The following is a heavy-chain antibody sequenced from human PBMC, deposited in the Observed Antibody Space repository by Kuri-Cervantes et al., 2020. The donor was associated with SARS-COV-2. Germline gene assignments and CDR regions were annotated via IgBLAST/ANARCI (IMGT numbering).Heavy chain of an antibody. CDR2: IYYSGSS. J-gene: IGHJ4*02. Sequence: ESLKISCTVSSGSISSYYWSWIRQPPGKGLEWIGYIYYSGSSNYNPSLKSRVTISVDTSKNQFSLKLSSVTAADTAVYYCARHEVLITFGGVIVSYFDYWGQGTLVTVSS. CDR1: SGSISSYY. V-gene: IGHV4-59*08. D-gene: IGHD3-16*02. CDR3: ARHEVLITFGGVIVSYFDY.